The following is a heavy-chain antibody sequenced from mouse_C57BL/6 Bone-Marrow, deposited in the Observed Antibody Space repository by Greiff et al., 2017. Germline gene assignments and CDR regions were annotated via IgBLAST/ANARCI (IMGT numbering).Heavy chain of an antibody. CDR1: GFNIKDYY. CDR3: TTKAYGSSCLAY. D-gene: IGHD1-1*01. V-gene: IGHV14-1*01. Sequence: EVKLQESGAELVRPGASVKLSCTASGFNIKDYYMHWVKQRPEQGLEWIGRIDPEDGDTEYAPKFQGKATMTADTSSNTAYLQLSSLTSEDTAVYYCTTKAYGSSCLAYWGQGTLVTVSA. J-gene: IGHJ3*01. CDR2: IDPEDGDT.